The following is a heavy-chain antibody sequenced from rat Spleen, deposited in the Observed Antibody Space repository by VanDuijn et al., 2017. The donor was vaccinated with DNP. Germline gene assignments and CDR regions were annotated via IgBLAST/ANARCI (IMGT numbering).Heavy chain of an antibody. V-gene: IGHV5-31*01. CDR3: TRNAGIYYYDVMDA. CDR2: ITNTGGST. CDR1: GFTFKGYW. D-gene: IGHD1-12*02. Sequence: EVQLVESGGGLVQPGRSLKLSCVASGFTFKGYWMTWIRQAPGKGLEWVASITNTGGSTYYPDSVKGRFTISRDNAKSTLYLQMNSLRSEDTATYYCTRNAGIYYYDVMDAWGQGASVTVSS. J-gene: IGHJ4*01.